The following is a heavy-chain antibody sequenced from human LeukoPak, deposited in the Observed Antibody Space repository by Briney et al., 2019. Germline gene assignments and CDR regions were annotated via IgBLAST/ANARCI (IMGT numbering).Heavy chain of an antibody. Sequence: PGGSLSLSCAASGFTFSRYELKWVRQAPGKGVEWVSYIISRGTNIYYGDSVKGRFTISRDNSKNSLYLQINSPRAEDTALHYCARDLGMTDGDYVSYFDYWGQGTLVTVSS. D-gene: IGHD4-17*01. J-gene: IGHJ4*02. CDR3: ARDLGMTDGDYVSYFDY. CDR2: IISRGTNI. V-gene: IGHV3-48*03. CDR1: GFTFSRYE.